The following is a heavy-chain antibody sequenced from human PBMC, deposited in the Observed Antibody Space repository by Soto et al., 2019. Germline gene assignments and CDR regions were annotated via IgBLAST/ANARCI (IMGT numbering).Heavy chain of an antibody. V-gene: IGHV3-21*01. CDR1: GFTFSSYS. D-gene: IGHD5-12*01. CDR3: AKDRGYDPRGLYYYYYGMDV. Sequence: GGSLRLSCAASGFTFSSYSMNWVRQAPGKGLEWFSSISSSSSYIYYADSVKGRFTISRDNAKNTLYLQMNSLRAEDTAVYYSAKDRGYDPRGLYYYYYGMDVWGQGTTVTVSS. CDR2: ISSSSSYI. J-gene: IGHJ6*02.